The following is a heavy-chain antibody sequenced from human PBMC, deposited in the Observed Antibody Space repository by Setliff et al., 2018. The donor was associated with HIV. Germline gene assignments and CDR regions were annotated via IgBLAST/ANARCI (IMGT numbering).Heavy chain of an antibody. Sequence: SETLSLTCTVSGGSISSGGYYWSWIRQHPGKGLEWIGYIYYSGSTYYSPSLKSRVIISVDTAKNHLSLNLRSVTAADTAVYYCVRQAYDLVPFDFQYWGQGTLVTVSS. CDR1: GGSISSGGYY. CDR2: IYYSGST. D-gene: IGHD3-22*01. V-gene: IGHV4-31*03. J-gene: IGHJ1*01. CDR3: VRQAYDLVPFDFQY.